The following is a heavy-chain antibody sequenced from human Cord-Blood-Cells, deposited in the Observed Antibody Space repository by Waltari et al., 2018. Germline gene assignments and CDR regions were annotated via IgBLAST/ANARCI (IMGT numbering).Heavy chain of an antibody. D-gene: IGHD5-18*01. V-gene: IGHV4-34*01. J-gene: IGHJ6*02. Sequence: VQLQQWGAGLLKPSETLSLTCAVDGGSFSGYYWSGIRQPPGKGREWTGEGNHSGKTNYNPARKSCAAKAEDRSKNQCALKLSSVTAAVTAVYYCARVAWSYGFYYYCGMDVWGQGTPVTVSS. CDR1: GGSFSGYY. CDR2: GNHSGKT. CDR3: ARVAWSYGFYYYCGMDV.